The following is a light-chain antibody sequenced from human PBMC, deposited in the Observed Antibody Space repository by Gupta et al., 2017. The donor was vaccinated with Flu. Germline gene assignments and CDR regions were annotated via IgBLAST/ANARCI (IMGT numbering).Light chain of an antibody. J-gene: IGLJ2*01. CDR3: NTRENTNNNQVV. V-gene: IGLV3-19*01. Sequence: TVSITGKGDGISGYDEGWCQQKPGQAASHIIYDNDSRRSGGADGRSGSSSGDTAALTITGAQAEEEEDYYCNTRENTNNNQVVFGGGTKLTVL. CDR1: GISGYD. CDR2: DND.